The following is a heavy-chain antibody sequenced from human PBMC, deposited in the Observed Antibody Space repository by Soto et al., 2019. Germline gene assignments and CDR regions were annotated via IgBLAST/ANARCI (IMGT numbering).Heavy chain of an antibody. D-gene: IGHD3-3*01. CDR2: IYSSGST. CDR1: GGSVSGFY. V-gene: IGHV4-4*07. CDR3: ARGQRFSDWFDP. Sequence: PSETLSLTCNVFGGSVSGFYWTWIRQPAGKGLEWIGRIYSSGSTKYNPSLKSRVSMSLDTPRNQFSLNLTSVTAADTAVYYCARGQRFSDWFDPWGQGTLVTVSS. J-gene: IGHJ5*02.